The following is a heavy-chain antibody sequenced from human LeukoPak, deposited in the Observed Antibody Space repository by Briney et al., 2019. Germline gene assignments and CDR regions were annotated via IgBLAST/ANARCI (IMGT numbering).Heavy chain of an antibody. CDR3: ARVGIDSGSFADFDY. D-gene: IGHD1-26*01. CDR1: GFTFSTYS. J-gene: IGHJ4*02. CDR2: ISGSTFTI. Sequence: PGGSLRLSCAASGFTFSTYSMNWVRQAPGKGLEWVSYISGSTFTIYYADSVKGRFTISRDNAKNSLYLQMNSLRAADTAVYYCARVGIDSGSFADFDYWGQGTLVTVSS. V-gene: IGHV3-48*04.